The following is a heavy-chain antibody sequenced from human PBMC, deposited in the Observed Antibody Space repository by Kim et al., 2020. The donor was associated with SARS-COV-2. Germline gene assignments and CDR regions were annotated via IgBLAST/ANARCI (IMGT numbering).Heavy chain of an antibody. D-gene: IGHD6-6*01. J-gene: IGHJ4*02. CDR3: ARAIRGLSSSSTDFFY. CDR1: GYTFTGYY. CDR2: INPNSGGT. Sequence: ASVKVSCKASGYTFTGYYMHWVRQAPGQGLEWMGRINPNSGGTNYAQKFQGRVTMTRDTSISTAYMELSRLRSDDTAVYYCARAIRGLSSSSTDFFYWGQGTLVTVSS. V-gene: IGHV1-2*06.